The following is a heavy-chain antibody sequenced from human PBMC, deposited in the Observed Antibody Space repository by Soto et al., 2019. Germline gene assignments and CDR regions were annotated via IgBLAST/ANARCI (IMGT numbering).Heavy chain of an antibody. CDR1: GCSISSSSYY. CDR3: ARPRGYSHQREVLNWFDP. V-gene: IGHV4-39*01. CDR2: IYYSGST. J-gene: IGHJ5*02. Sequence: PSETLSLXCTVSGCSISSSSYYWGWIRQPPGKGLEWIGSIYYSGSTYYNPSLKSRVTISVDTSKNQFSLKLSSVTAADTAVYYCARPRGYSHQREVLNWFDPWGQGTLVTVSS. D-gene: IGHD5-18*01.